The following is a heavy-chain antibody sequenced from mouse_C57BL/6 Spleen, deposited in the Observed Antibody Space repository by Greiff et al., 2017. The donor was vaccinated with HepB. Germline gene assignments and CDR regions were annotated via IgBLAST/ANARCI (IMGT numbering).Heavy chain of an antibody. CDR3: ARSGGNYRYCYFDV. J-gene: IGHJ1*03. D-gene: IGHD2-1*01. V-gene: IGHV1-50*01. Sequence: VQLQESGAELVKPGASLKLSCKASGYTFTSYWMQWVKQRPGQGLEWIGEIDPSDSYTNYNQKFKGKATLTVDTSSSTAYMQLSSLTSEDSAVYYCARSGGNYRYCYFDVWGTGTTVTVSS. CDR2: IDPSDSYT. CDR1: GYTFTSYW.